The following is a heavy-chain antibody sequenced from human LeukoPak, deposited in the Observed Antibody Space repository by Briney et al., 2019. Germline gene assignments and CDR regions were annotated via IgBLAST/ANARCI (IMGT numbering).Heavy chain of an antibody. CDR2: IGSDNKP. V-gene: IGHV3-69-1*01. CDR3: ARGYGDWFDP. J-gene: IGHJ5*02. Sequence: GGSLRLSCEASGFTFSAYAMTWVRQAPGKGLEWVSSIGSDNKPHYSESVKGRFAISRDNSKNSLYLQMNSLRAEDTAVYYCARGYGDWFDPWGQGTLVTVSS. D-gene: IGHD4-17*01. CDR1: GFTFSAYA.